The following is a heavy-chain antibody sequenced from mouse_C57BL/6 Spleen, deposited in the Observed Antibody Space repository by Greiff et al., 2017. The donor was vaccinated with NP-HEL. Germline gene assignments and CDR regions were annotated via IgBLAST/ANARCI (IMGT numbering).Heavy chain of an antibody. J-gene: IGHJ3*01. CDR3: ARSAIYDGYGAY. CDR1: GYTFTDYY. D-gene: IGHD2-3*01. Sequence: EVQLQQSGPELVKPGASVKISCKASGYTFTDYYMNWVKQSHGKSLEWIGDINPNNGGTSYNQKFKGKATLTVDKSSSTAYMELRSLTSEDSAVYYCARSAIYDGYGAYWGQGTLVTGSA. V-gene: IGHV1-26*01. CDR2: INPNNGGT.